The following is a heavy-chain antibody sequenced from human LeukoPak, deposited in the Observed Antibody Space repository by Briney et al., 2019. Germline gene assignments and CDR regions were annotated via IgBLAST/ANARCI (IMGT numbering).Heavy chain of an antibody. CDR2: ISGSGGST. J-gene: IGHJ4*02. CDR1: GFTFSSYA. D-gene: IGHD3-3*01. Sequence: GGSLRLSCAASGFTFSSYAMSWVRQAPGKGLEWVSAISGSGGSTYYADSVKGRFTISRDNAKNSLYLQMNSLRAEDTALYYCAKSPYDFWSGKETPFDYWGQGTLVTVSS. V-gene: IGHV3-23*01. CDR3: AKSPYDFWSGKETPFDY.